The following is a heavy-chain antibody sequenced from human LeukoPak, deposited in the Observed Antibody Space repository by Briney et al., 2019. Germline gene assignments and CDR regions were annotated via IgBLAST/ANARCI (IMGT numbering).Heavy chain of an antibody. Sequence: SETLSLTCAVYGGSFSGYYWSWIRQPPGKGLEWIGSIYHSGSTYYNPSLKSRVTISVDTSKNQFSLKLSSVTAADTAVYYCARAGFRLGYYGSGSYYRWFDPWGQGTLVTVSS. CDR3: ARAGFRLGYYGSGSYYRWFDP. CDR1: GGSFSGYY. CDR2: IYHSGST. J-gene: IGHJ5*02. V-gene: IGHV4-34*01. D-gene: IGHD3-10*01.